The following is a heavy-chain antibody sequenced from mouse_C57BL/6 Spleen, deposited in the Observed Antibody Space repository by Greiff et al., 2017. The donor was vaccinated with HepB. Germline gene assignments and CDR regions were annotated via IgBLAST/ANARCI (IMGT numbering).Heavy chain of an antibody. J-gene: IGHJ3*01. D-gene: IGHD3-2*02. CDR2: INPNNGGT. CDR3: ASQGAY. V-gene: IGHV1-18*01. CDR1: GYTFTDYN. Sequence: VQLKESGPELVKPGASVKIPCKASGYTFTDYNMDWVKQSHGKSLEWIGDINPNNGGTIYNQKFKGKATLTVDKSSSTAYMELRSLTSEDTAVYYCASQGAYWGQGILVTVSA.